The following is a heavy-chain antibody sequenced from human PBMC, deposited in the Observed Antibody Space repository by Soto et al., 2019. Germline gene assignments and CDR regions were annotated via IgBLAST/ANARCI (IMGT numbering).Heavy chain of an antibody. CDR2: IYYSGST. CDR3: ARPGIVGALSYFDY. D-gene: IGHD1-26*01. V-gene: IGHV4-39*01. J-gene: IGHJ4*02. Sequence: SETLSLTCTVSGGSISSSSYYWGWIRQPPGKGLEWIGSIYYSGSTYYNPSLKSRVTISVDTSKNQFSLKLTSVTAADTAVYYCARPGIVGALSYFDYWGQGTLVTVS. CDR1: GGSISSSSYY.